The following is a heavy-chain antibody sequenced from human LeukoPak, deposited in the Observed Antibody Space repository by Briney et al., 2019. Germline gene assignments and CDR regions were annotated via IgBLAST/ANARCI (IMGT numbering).Heavy chain of an antibody. Sequence: GGSLRLSCAASGFTFSSNGMHWARQAPGKGLEWVAFVRYDGTGKFYADSVKGRFTISRDNSKNTLYLQMNSLRAEDTAVYYCARDLRQYGSGSYYNPTVWGQGTMVTVSS. J-gene: IGHJ3*01. CDR3: ARDLRQYGSGSYYNPTV. V-gene: IGHV3-30*02. CDR2: VRYDGTGK. D-gene: IGHD3-10*01. CDR1: GFTFSSNG.